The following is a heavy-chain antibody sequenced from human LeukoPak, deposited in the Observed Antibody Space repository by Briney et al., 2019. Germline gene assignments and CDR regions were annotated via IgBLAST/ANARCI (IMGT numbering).Heavy chain of an antibody. V-gene: IGHV6-1*01. CDR3: ARRRYYDYTGFFDY. CDR1: GDSVSSNRAS. D-gene: IGHD3-22*01. CDR2: TFYTSKWNN. J-gene: IGHJ4*02. Sequence: SQTLSLTCAISGDSVSSNRASWNWFRQSPSRGLEWLGRTFYTSKWNNDYAVSVKSRITINPDTSKNHFSLQLNSVTPEDTAVYCCARRRYYDYTGFFDYWGQGTLVTVSS.